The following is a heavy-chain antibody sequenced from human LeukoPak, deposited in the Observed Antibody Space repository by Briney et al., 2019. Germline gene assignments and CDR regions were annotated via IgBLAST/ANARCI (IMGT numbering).Heavy chain of an antibody. CDR3: ARGRYGDY. CDR2: INHSGST. CDR1: GGSFSGYY. V-gene: IGHV4-34*01. J-gene: IGHJ4*02. Sequence: SETLSLTCAVYGGSFSGYYWSWIRQPPGKGLEWIGEINHSGSTNYNPSLKSRVTISVDTSKNQFSLKLSSVTAADTAVYYCARGRYGDYWGQGTLVTVSS. D-gene: IGHD1-1*01.